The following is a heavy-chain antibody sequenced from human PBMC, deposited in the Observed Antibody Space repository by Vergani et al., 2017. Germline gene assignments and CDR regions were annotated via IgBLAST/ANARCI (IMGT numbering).Heavy chain of an antibody. J-gene: IGHJ4*02. V-gene: IGHV1-46*03. CDR2: INPSGGHP. CDR1: GYTFSNYY. CDR3: ARGDYGIWTGYRC. Sequence: QVQVVLSGAEVKKSGASVKVSCKTSGYTFSNYYMHWVRQAPGQGLEWMGIINPSGGHPNYAQKFQGRVTMTRDTSTSTVYMELSSLRSEDTAIDYCARGDYGIWTGYRCWGQGTLVTVSA. D-gene: IGHD3-9*01.